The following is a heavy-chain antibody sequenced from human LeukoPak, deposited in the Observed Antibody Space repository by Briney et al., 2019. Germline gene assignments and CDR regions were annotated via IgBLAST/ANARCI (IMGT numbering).Heavy chain of an antibody. Sequence: GGSLRLSCAASGFSFSTYGMNWVRKAPGKGLEWVSTISTNSANTYYTDSVKGRFTISRDNSRSMLFLQMNSLSAEDTAVYYCTKGQSTIATRSFDSWGQGTLVTVSS. CDR3: TKGQSTIATRSFDS. J-gene: IGHJ4*02. V-gene: IGHV3-23*01. D-gene: IGHD6-6*01. CDR2: ISTNSANT. CDR1: GFSFSTYG.